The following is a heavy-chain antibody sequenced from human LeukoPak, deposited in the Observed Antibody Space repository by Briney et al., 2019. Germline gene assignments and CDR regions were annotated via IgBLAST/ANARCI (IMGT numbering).Heavy chain of an antibody. CDR1: GFTFSSYA. D-gene: IGHD6-6*01. CDR3: AKDDQYSSSSYFDY. V-gene: IGHV3-30*04. Sequence: GGSLRLSCAASGFTFSSYAMHWVRQAPGKGLEWVAVIAYDGSKKIYSDSVKGRFTISRDNSKNTLFLEMNSLRAEDTAVYYCAKDDQYSSSSYFDYWGQGTLVTVSS. CDR2: IAYDGSKK. J-gene: IGHJ4*02.